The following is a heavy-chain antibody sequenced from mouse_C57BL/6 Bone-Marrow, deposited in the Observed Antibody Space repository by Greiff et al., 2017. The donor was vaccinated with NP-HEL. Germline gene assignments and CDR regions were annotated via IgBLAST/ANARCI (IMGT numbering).Heavy chain of an antibody. CDR2: IWGVGST. D-gene: IGHD4-1*01. J-gene: IGHJ4*01. CDR1: GFSLTSYG. V-gene: IGHV2-6*01. CDR3: ATLNWGAMDY. Sequence: VQVVESGPGLVAPSQSLSITCTVSGFSLTSYGVDWVRQSPGKGLEWLGVIWGVGSTNYNSALKSRLSISKDNSKSQVFLKMNSLQTDDTAMYYCATLNWGAMDYWGQGTSVTVSS.